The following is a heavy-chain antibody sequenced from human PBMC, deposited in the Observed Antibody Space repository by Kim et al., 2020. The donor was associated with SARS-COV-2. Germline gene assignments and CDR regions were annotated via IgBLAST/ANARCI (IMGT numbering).Heavy chain of an antibody. CDR3: ARAVTYYYGSGSYYNVIGWFDP. D-gene: IGHD3-10*01. CDR2: IYTSGST. CDR1: GGSISSYY. Sequence: SETLSLTCTVSGGSISSYYLSWIRQPAGKGLEWIGRIYTSGSTNYNPSLKSRVTMSVDTSKNQFSLKLSSVTAADTAVYYCARAVTYYYGSGSYYNVIGWFDPWGQGTLVTVSS. J-gene: IGHJ5*02. V-gene: IGHV4-4*07.